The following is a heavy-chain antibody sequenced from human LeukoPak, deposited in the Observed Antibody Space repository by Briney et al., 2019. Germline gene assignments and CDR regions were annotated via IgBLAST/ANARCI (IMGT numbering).Heavy chain of an antibody. CDR1: GGSFSGYY. CDR2: INHSGST. Sequence: SETLSLTCAVYGGSFSGYYWSWIRQPPGKGLEWIGEINHSGSTNYNPSLKSRVTISVDTSKNQFSLKLSSVTAADTAMYYCARAGGGYYDFWSGYYTPFFDYWGQGTLVTVSS. CDR3: ARAGGGYYDFWSGYYTPFFDY. D-gene: IGHD3-3*01. V-gene: IGHV4-34*01. J-gene: IGHJ4*02.